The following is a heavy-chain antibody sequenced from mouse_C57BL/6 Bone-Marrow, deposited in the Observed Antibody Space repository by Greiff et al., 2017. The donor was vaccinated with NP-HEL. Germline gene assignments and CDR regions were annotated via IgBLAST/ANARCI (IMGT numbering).Heavy chain of an antibody. D-gene: IGHD1-1*01. Sequence: VKVVESGAELARPGASVTMSCKASGYTFTSYTMHWVKQRPGQGLEWIGYINPCSGYTKYNQKFKDKATVTADKSSSTAYMQLSSLTSEDSAVYYCARETGSSYGNYWGQGTTLTVSS. CDR1: GYTFTSYT. J-gene: IGHJ2*01. CDR3: ARETGSSYGNY. CDR2: INPCSGYT. V-gene: IGHV1-4*01.